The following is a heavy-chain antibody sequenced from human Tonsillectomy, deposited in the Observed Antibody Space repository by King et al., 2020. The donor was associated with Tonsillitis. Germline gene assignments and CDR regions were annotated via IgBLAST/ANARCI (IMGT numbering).Heavy chain of an antibody. CDR1: GFIFSNAW. D-gene: IGHD5-24*01. Sequence: QLVQSGGGLVKPGASLRLSCAGSGFIFSNAWMTWVRQAPGKGLEWVGRIRSKANGETIDYAAPVKGRFTISRDDSENTLHLQMNSLKTEDTAVYYCTTVGDGYNGNGHFNYWGQGTLVTVSS. CDR2: IRSKANGETI. J-gene: IGHJ4*02. V-gene: IGHV3-15*01. CDR3: TTVGDGYNGNGHFNY.